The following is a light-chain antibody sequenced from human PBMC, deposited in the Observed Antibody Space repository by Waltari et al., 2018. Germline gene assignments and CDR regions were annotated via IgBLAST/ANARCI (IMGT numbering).Light chain of an antibody. J-gene: IGLJ1*01. CDR1: SSDVGGYNY. CDR3: SSYTSSSTPYV. CDR2: EVS. Sequence: QSALTQPASVSGSPGQSITISCTGTSSDVGGYNYVSWYQQHPGKAPKLMIYEVSNRPSGVSNRVSGSKSGNPAYLTISGLQAEDEADYYCSSYTSSSTPYVFGTGTKVTVL. V-gene: IGLV2-14*01.